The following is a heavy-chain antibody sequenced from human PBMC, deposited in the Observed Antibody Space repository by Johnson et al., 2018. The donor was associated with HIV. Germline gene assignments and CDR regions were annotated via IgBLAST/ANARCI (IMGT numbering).Heavy chain of an antibody. CDR2: IYSGGST. V-gene: IGHV3-53*01. Sequence: VQLVESGGGLIQPGGSLRLSCAASGFTVSSNYMSWVRQAPGKGLEWVSVIYSGGSTYYADSVKGRFTISRDNSKNTLYLQMNSLRAEDTAVYYCAKEAYCGNSPHAFDIWGQGTMVTVSS. CDR3: AKEAYCGNSPHAFDI. D-gene: IGHD4-23*01. J-gene: IGHJ3*02. CDR1: GFTVSSNY.